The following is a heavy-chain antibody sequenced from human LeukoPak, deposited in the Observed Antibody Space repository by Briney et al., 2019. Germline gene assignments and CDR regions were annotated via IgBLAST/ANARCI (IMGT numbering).Heavy chain of an antibody. CDR2: LSESGDRT. D-gene: IGHD3-22*01. V-gene: IGHV3-23*01. J-gene: IGHJ4*02. Sequence: GGSLRLSCAVSGFTFSSYAMTWVRQAPGKGLEWVSALSESGDRTYYADSVKGRLTISRDNSKNTLYLQMNSLRAEDTAVYYCAKEVYYDTSGYYSNDFWGQGTLVSVSS. CDR1: GFTFSSYA. CDR3: AKEVYYDTSGYYSNDF.